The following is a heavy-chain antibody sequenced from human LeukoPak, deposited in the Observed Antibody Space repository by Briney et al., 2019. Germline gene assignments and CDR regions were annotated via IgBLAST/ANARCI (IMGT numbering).Heavy chain of an antibody. J-gene: IGHJ4*02. D-gene: IGHD1-26*01. Sequence: GGSLRLSCAASGFTFSSYNMNWVRQAPGKGLEWVAVIWYDGSNKYYADSVKGRFTISRDNSKNPLYLQMNSLRAEDTAVYYCARELVEWEQIYFDYWGQGTLVTVSS. CDR1: GFTFSSYN. CDR2: IWYDGSNK. V-gene: IGHV3-33*08. CDR3: ARELVEWEQIYFDY.